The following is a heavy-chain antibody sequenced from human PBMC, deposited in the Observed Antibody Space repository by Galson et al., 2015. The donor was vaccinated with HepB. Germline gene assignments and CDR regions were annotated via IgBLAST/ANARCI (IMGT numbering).Heavy chain of an antibody. CDR3: ARDSGRQQQLRDAFDI. Sequence: SLRLSCAASGFTFSSYAMHWVRQAPGKGLEWVAVTSYDGSNKYYADSVKGRFTISRDNSKNTLYLQMNSLRAEDTAVYYCARDSGRQQQLRDAFDIWGQGTMVTVSS. V-gene: IGHV3-30*04. J-gene: IGHJ3*02. CDR1: GFTFSSYA. D-gene: IGHD6-13*01. CDR2: TSYDGSNK.